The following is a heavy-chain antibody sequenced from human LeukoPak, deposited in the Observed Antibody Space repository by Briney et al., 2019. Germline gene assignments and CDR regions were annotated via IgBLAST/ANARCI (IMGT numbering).Heavy chain of an antibody. CDR3: ARDLGCSSTSCLPSFYYYYGMDV. CDR1: GFTFSSYS. J-gene: IGHJ6*02. D-gene: IGHD2-2*01. V-gene: IGHV3-21*01. Sequence: GGSLRLFCAAFGFTFSSYSMNWVRQAPGKGLEWDSSISSSSSYIYYADSVKGRFTISRDNAKNSLYLQMNSLRAEDTAVYYCARDLGCSSTSCLPSFYYYYGMDVWGQGTTVTVSS. CDR2: ISSSSSYI.